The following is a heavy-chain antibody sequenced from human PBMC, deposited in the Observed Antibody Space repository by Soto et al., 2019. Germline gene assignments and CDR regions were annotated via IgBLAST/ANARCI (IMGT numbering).Heavy chain of an antibody. Sequence: ASVKFSCKASAYSFPNIGISWVRQAPGQGLEWLGWISTDNGDTKYAQKIQARVTLTTDTATTTVYMELTSLRPDDTAVYYCARVPGRWGQGNLVTVSS. J-gene: IGHJ4*02. CDR3: ARVPGR. CDR1: AYSFPNIG. V-gene: IGHV1-18*04. D-gene: IGHD2-2*01. CDR2: ISTDNGDT.